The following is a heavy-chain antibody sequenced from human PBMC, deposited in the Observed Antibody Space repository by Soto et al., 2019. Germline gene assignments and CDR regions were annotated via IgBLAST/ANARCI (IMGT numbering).Heavy chain of an antibody. Sequence: ASVKVSCKASGYLFTAYSMHWVRLAPGQGLEWMGVVNPSGGSTKYAQNFQGRVTMTRDTSTTTIYMELSSLRSDDTAIYYCAREENCSGGTCYSEYFHRWGQGTLVTVSS. CDR2: VNPSGGST. V-gene: IGHV1-46*01. J-gene: IGHJ1*01. CDR1: GYLFTAYS. CDR3: AREENCSGGTCYSEYFHR. D-gene: IGHD2-15*01.